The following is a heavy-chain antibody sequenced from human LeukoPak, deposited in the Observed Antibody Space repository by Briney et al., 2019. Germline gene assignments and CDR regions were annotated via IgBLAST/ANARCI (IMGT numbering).Heavy chain of an antibody. V-gene: IGHV1-69*02. Sequence: ASVKVSCKASGGTFSSYTISWVRQAPGQGLEWMGRIIPILGIANYAQKFQGRVTITADKSTSTAYMELSSLRSEDTAVYYCARGRGRSAVAGSLYYFDYWGQGTLVTVSS. D-gene: IGHD6-19*01. CDR2: IIPILGIA. CDR1: GGTFSSYT. J-gene: IGHJ4*02. CDR3: ARGRGRSAVAGSLYYFDY.